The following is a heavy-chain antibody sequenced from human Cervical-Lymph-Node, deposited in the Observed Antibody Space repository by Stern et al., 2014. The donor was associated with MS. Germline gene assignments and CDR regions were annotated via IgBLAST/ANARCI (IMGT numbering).Heavy chain of an antibody. Sequence: MQLVESGGGVVQPGRSLRLSCAASGFSFSRYAMHWVRQAPGKGLAWVGLIWYDGSNPYYADSVTGRFTISRDNFKNTLYLQMNSLRAEDTAVYYCASAYSSSHYYFDYWGQGTLVTVSS. D-gene: IGHD6-13*01. CDR3: ASAYSSSHYYFDY. CDR1: GFSFSRYA. J-gene: IGHJ4*02. CDR2: IWYDGSNP. V-gene: IGHV3-33*01.